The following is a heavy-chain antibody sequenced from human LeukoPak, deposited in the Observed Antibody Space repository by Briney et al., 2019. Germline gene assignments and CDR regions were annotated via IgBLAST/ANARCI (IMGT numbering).Heavy chain of an antibody. Sequence: GGSPRLSCAASGFTFSNYGMHWVRQAPGKGLGWVSAISGSSGSTYYADSVKGRFTISRDNSKNTLYLQMNSLRAEDTAIYYCAKQSLYVLSQCDYWGQGTLVTVSS. CDR2: ISGSSGST. CDR1: GFTFSNYG. D-gene: IGHD3-16*01. CDR3: AKQSLYVLSQCDY. V-gene: IGHV3-23*01. J-gene: IGHJ4*02.